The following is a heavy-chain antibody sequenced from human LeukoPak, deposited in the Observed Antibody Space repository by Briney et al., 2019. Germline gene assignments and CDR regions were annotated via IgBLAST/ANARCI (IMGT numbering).Heavy chain of an antibody. CDR2: NSDGSTT. CDR3: ARYYYDSSGSQGAFDM. Sequence: NSDGSTTTYADSVKGRFTISRDNARNTLYLQMNSLRAEDTAVYYCARYYYDSSGSQGAFDMWGQGTMVTVSS. V-gene: IGHV3-74*01. D-gene: IGHD3-22*01. J-gene: IGHJ3*02.